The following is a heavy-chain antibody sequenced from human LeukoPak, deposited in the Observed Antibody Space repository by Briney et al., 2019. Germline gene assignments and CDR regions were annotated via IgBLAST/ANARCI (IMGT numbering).Heavy chain of an antibody. CDR1: GYTFTGYY. CDR3: ARESGYSYGFGFDY. V-gene: IGHV1-2*06. J-gene: IGHJ4*02. D-gene: IGHD5-18*01. CDR2: TNPNSGGT. Sequence: GASVKVSCKASGYTFTGYYMHWVRQAPGQGLEWMGRTNPNSGGTNYAQKFQGRVTMTRDTSISTAYMELSRLRSDDTAVYYCARESGYSYGFGFDYWGQGTLVTVSS.